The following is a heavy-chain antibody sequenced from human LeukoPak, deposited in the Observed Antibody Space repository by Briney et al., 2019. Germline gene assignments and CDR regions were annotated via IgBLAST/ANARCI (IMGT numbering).Heavy chain of an antibody. CDR2: INHSGST. CDR3: AVGVIADGVVDY. CDR1: GGSFSGYY. V-gene: IGHV4-34*01. J-gene: IGHJ4*02. Sequence: SETLSLTCAVYGGSFSGYYWSWIRQPPGKGLEWIGEINHSGSTNYNPSLKSRVTISVDTSKNQFSLKLSSVTAADAAVYYCAVGVIADGVVDYWGQGTLVTVSS. D-gene: IGHD2-21*01.